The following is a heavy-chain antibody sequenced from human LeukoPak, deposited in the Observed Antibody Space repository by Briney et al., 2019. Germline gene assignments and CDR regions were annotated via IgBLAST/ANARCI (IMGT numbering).Heavy chain of an antibody. CDR3: ARIQLGYCSSTSCYNLPGVRFDP. V-gene: IGHV4-34*01. J-gene: IGHJ5*02. D-gene: IGHD2-2*02. CDR1: GGSFSGHY. CDR2: INHSGST. Sequence: KPSETLSLTCAVYGGSFSGHYWSWIRQPPGKGLEWIGEINHSGSTNYNPSLKSRVTISVDTSKNQFSLKLSSVTAADTAVYYCARIQLGYCSSTSCYNLPGVRFDPWGQGTLVTVSS.